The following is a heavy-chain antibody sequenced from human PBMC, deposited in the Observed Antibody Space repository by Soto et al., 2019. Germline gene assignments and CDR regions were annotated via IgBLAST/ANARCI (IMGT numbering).Heavy chain of an antibody. Sequence: PSETLSLTCDVSGDTISTGGYTWAWIRQPPGKALEWIGHTYHGGNPYYNPSLKSRVIISVDRSKNQFSLKLSSVTAADTAVYYCARTWGSTNDYWGRGTLVTVSS. D-gene: IGHD3-16*01. CDR3: ARTWGSTNDY. CDR1: GDTISTGGYT. CDR2: TYHGGNP. J-gene: IGHJ4*02. V-gene: IGHV4-30-2*02.